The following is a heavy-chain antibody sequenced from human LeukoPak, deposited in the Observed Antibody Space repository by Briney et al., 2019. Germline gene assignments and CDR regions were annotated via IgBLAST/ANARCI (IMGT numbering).Heavy chain of an antibody. CDR2: INPNSGVT. V-gene: IGHV1-2*02. CDR1: GYTFTCYY. Sequence: ASVKVSCKASGYTFTCYYMHWVRQAPGQGLEWMGWINPNSGVTYYAQNFQGRVTMTRDTSISTAYMELSGLTSDDTAVFYCARASGWRDYGMDVWGQGTTVTVSS. CDR3: ARASGWRDYGMDV. D-gene: IGHD6-19*01. J-gene: IGHJ6*02.